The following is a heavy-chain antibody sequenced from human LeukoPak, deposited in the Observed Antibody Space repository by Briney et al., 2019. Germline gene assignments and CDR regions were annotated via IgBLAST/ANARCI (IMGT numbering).Heavy chain of an antibody. CDR1: GYTFISYG. V-gene: IGHV1-18*01. Sequence: ASVKVSCKASGYTFISYGISWVRQAPGQGLEWMAWISAYNSKTNFARKFRGRVTMTTDTSTSTAYMELRSLRSDDTAIYYCARDRNPYYDGSGYGYCWGQGTLVTVSS. J-gene: IGHJ4*02. CDR2: ISAYNSKT. D-gene: IGHD3-22*01. CDR3: ARDRNPYYDGSGYGYC.